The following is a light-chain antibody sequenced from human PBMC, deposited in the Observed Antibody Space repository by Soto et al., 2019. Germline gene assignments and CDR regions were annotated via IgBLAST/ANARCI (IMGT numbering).Light chain of an antibody. CDR1: QGIGDT. J-gene: IGKJ1*01. V-gene: IGKV3-20*01. CDR3: QQYGDSRWT. CDR2: SAS. Sequence: VIRQSASTLSVSPGEGATLSCRASQGIGDTLAWYQHKPGQTPRLLIYSASHRATGIPDRFSGSESGTDFTLTISRLEPEDFAVYYCQQYGDSRWTFGQGTKVDI.